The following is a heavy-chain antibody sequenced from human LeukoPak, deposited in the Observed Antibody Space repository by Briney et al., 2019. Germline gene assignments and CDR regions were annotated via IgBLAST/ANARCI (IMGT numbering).Heavy chain of an antibody. CDR2: IIPIFGTA. CDR3: ARGYVVVVPAAMPPGYYYYGMDV. CDR1: GGTLSSYD. Sequence: ASVKVSCKASGGTLSSYDISWVRQAPGRGLEWMGGIIPIFGTANYAQKFQGRVTITADESTSTAYMELSSLRSEDTAVYYCARGYVVVVPAAMPPGYYYYGMDVWGQGTTVTVSS. J-gene: IGHJ6*02. D-gene: IGHD2-2*01. V-gene: IGHV1-69*13.